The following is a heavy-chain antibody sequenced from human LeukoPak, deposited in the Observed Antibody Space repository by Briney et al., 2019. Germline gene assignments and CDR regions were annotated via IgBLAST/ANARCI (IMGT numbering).Heavy chain of an antibody. CDR1: GFTFSNAW. J-gene: IGHJ6*03. V-gene: IGHV3-15*01. Sequence: AGGSLRLSCAASGFTFSNAWMSWVRQAPGKGLEWVGRIKSKTDGGTTDYATPVKGRFTISRDDSKNTLYLQMNSLKTEDTAVHYCTTKLLYYYGSGSFLDMDVWGKGTTVTVSS. D-gene: IGHD3-10*01. CDR2: IKSKTDGGTT. CDR3: TTKLLYYYGSGSFLDMDV.